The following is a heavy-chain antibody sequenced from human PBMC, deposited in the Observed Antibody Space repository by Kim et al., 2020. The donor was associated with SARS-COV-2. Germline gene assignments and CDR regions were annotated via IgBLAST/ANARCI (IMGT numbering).Heavy chain of an antibody. Sequence: ASVKVSSKASGYTFTSYYMHWVRQAPGQGLEWMGIINPSGGSTSYAQKFQGRVTMTRDTSTSTVYMELSSLRSEDTAVYYCATDSSGYVAFDIWGQGTMVTVSS. CDR2: INPSGGST. J-gene: IGHJ3*02. CDR1: GYTFTSYY. V-gene: IGHV1-46*01. D-gene: IGHD3-22*01. CDR3: ATDSSGYVAFDI.